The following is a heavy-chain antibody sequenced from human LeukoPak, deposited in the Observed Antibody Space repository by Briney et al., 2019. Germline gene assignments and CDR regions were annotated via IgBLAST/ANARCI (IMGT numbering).Heavy chain of an antibody. CDR3: AKDDILTGYNLDY. V-gene: IGHV3-30*02. CDR1: GFTFSSAG. Sequence: GGSLRLSCAASGFTFSSAGMHWVRQAPGKGLEWVAFIRHDGSDKYYADSVKGRFTISRDNSKNTLYLQMNSLRTEDTAVYYCAKDDILTGYNLDYWGQGTLVTVSS. CDR2: IRHDGSDK. D-gene: IGHD3-9*01. J-gene: IGHJ4*02.